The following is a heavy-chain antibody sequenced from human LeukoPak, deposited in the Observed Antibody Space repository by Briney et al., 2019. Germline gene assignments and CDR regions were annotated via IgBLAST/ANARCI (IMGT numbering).Heavy chain of an antibody. CDR1: GFTFSSQS. D-gene: IGHD6-13*01. CDR2: IDWDDDK. V-gene: IGHV2-70*11. CDR3: ARIYQQQPFDY. J-gene: IGHJ4*02. Sequence: LRLSCAASGFTFSSQSMNWVRQAPGKALEWLARIDWDDDKYYSTSLKTRLTISKDTSKNQVVLTMTNMDPVDTATYYCARIYQQQPFDYWGQGTLVTVSS.